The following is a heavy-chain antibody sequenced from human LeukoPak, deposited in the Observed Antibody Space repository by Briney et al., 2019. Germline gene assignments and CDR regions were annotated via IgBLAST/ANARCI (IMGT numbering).Heavy chain of an antibody. D-gene: IGHD5-24*01. Sequence: GGSLRLSCAASGFTFSDSYMTWIRQAPGKGLEWVSTIHPSGTNTHYADSVKGRFTISRDNSKNKLFLLMSTLRADDTAIYYCAKDPSTLTIRDDYWGQGTLVTVSS. CDR1: GFTFSDSY. CDR3: AKDPSTLTIRDDY. CDR2: IHPSGTNT. V-gene: IGHV3-11*05. J-gene: IGHJ4*02.